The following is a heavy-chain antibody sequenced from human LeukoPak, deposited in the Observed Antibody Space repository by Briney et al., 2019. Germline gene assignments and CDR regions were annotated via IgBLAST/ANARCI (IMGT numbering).Heavy chain of an antibody. D-gene: IGHD6-13*01. CDR2: ISSSSIYI. Sequence: GGSPRLSCVASGFTFSNYSMNWVRQAPGKGLEWVSSISSSSIYIFYADSVKGRFTISRDNAKNSLYLQMNSLRAEDTGIYYCARVFRSWDWGQGTPVTVSS. CDR1: GFTFSNYS. V-gene: IGHV3-21*01. CDR3: ARVFRSWD. J-gene: IGHJ4*02.